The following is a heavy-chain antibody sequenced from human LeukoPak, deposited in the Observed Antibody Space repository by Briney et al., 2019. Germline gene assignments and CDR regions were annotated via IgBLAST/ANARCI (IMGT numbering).Heavy chain of an antibody. V-gene: IGHV3-66*01. J-gene: IGHJ4*02. Sequence: GGSLRLSCAASGFTVSSNYMSWVRQAPGKGLEWVSVIYSGGSTYHADSVKGRFTISRDNSKNTLYLQMNSLRAEDTAVYYCARVVEAAFDYWGQGTLVTVSS. CDR3: ARVVEAAFDY. CDR2: IYSGGST. CDR1: GFTVSSNY. D-gene: IGHD6-13*01.